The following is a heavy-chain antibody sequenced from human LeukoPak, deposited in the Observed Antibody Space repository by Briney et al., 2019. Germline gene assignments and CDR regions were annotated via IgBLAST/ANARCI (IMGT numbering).Heavy chain of an antibody. Sequence: SETLSLTCTVSGDSISSSNSYWGWIRQPPGKGLEWIGSIYHSGSTYYNPSLKSRVTISVDTSKNQFSLKLSSVTAADTAVYYCAREVITTDRYFDYWGQGTLVTVSS. V-gene: IGHV4-39*07. CDR2: IYHSGST. J-gene: IGHJ4*02. CDR1: GDSISSSNSY. CDR3: AREVITTDRYFDY. D-gene: IGHD3-9*01.